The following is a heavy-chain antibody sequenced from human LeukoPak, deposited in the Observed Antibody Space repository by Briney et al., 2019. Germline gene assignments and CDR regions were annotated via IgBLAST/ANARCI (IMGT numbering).Heavy chain of an antibody. CDR3: AKTIDGYGYPSHNAFDI. CDR1: GFTFSSHG. J-gene: IGHJ3*02. V-gene: IGHV3-23*01. Sequence: PGGTLRLSCAASGFTFSSHGMSWVRQAPGKGLEWVSTISGSGGSTYYADSVKGRCTISRDHSKKTLYLQMNSLRAEDTAVYYCAKTIDGYGYPSHNAFDIWGQGTMVTVSS. CDR2: ISGSGGST. D-gene: IGHD5-18*01.